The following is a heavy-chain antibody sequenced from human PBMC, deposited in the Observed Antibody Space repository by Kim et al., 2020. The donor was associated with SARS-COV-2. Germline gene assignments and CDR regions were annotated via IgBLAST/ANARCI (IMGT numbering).Heavy chain of an antibody. CDR2: LFSDSRT. Sequence: GGSLRLSCAASGFTVSADHMSWVRQAPGKGLEWVSLLFSDSRTFYADSGKGRFTISRDDSRNTVYLEMNSLRPADTAAYYCARHDWFDPWGHGTQVTVS. V-gene: IGHV3-53*01. J-gene: IGHJ5*02. CDR3: ARHDWFDP. CDR1: GFTVSADH.